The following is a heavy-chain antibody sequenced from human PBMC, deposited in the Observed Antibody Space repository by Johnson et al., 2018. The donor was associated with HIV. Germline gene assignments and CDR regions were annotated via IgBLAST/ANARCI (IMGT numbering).Heavy chain of an antibody. CDR3: ARDLTNWGVGDAFDI. CDR1: GFTFSSYA. CDR2: ISYDGSNK. J-gene: IGHJ3*02. V-gene: IGHV3-30-3*01. Sequence: HVQLVESGGGVVQPGRSLRLSCAASGFTFSSYAMHWVRQAPGKGLEWVAVISYDGSNKYYADSVKGRFTISRDISKNTLYLQMNSLRAKDTAVYYCARDLTNWGVGDAFDIWGQGTMVTVSS. D-gene: IGHD7-27*01.